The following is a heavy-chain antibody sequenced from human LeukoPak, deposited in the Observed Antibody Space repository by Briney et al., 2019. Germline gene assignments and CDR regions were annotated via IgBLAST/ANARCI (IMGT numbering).Heavy chain of an antibody. CDR2: IKQDGSEK. V-gene: IGHV3-7*01. Sequence: GGSLRLSCVDSGFTFSTYSMNWVRQAPGKGLEWVANIKQDGSEKYYVDSVEGRFTISRDNAKNSLYLQMNSLRAEDTAVYYCARDFDFWSGFDYWGQGTLVTVSS. CDR3: ARDFDFWSGFDY. D-gene: IGHD3-3*01. J-gene: IGHJ4*02. CDR1: GFTFSTYS.